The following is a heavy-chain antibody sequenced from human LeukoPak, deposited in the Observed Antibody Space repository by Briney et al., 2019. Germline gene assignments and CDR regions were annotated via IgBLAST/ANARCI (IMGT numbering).Heavy chain of an antibody. D-gene: IGHD3-22*01. CDR2: ISGSGGSP. V-gene: IGHV3-23*01. J-gene: IGHJ4*02. CDR3: AKQGGDYYDTTGKGFGY. Sequence: PGGSLRLSCTASGFTFSSCAMNWVRQAPGKGLEWVSAISGSGGSPYYADSVKGRFTISRDNSKNTVSLQMNSLRAEDTAVYYCAKQGGDYYDTTGKGFGYWALGTLVTVSS. CDR1: GFTFSSCA.